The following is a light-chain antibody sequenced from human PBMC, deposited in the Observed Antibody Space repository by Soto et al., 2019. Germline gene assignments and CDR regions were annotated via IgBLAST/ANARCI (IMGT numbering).Light chain of an antibody. Sequence: QSVLTQPPSVSGAPGQRVTISCTGSNSNIGAGYDVHWYQQLPRTAPKLLIYTNNNRPSGVPDRFSGSKSGTSASLAITGLQAEDEADYYCSSFTISRNTVIFGGGTKLTVL. CDR1: NSNIGAGYD. CDR3: SSFTISRNTVI. CDR2: TNN. J-gene: IGLJ2*01. V-gene: IGLV1-40*01.